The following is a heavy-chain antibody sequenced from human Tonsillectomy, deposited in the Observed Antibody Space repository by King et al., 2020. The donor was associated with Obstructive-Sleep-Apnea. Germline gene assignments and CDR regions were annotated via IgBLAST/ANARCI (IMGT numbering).Heavy chain of an antibody. D-gene: IGHD6-19*01. V-gene: IGHV3-9*01. CDR1: GFTFDDYA. J-gene: IGHJ4*02. CDR2: ISWNSGSI. CDR3: AKDATIAVAGTLDY. Sequence: VQLVESGGGLVQPGRSLRLSCAASGFTFDDYAMHWVRQAPGKGLEWVSGISWNSGSIGYADSVKGRFTISRDNAKNSLYLQMNSLRAEDTALYYCAKDATIAVAGTLDYWGQGTLVTVSS.